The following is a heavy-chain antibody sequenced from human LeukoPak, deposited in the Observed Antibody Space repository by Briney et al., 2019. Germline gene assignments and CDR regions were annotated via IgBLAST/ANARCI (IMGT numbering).Heavy chain of an antibody. CDR2: ISSSGSTI. CDR1: GFTFSDYY. J-gene: IGHJ4*02. D-gene: IGHD2-15*01. Sequence: GGSLRLSCAASGFTFSDYYMSWIRQAPGKGLEWVSYISSSGSTIYYADSVKGRFTISRDNAKNSLYLQMNSLRAEDTAVYYCARNGRDIVVVVAATVDYWGQGTLVTVSS. CDR3: ARNGRDIVVVVAATVDY. V-gene: IGHV3-11*01.